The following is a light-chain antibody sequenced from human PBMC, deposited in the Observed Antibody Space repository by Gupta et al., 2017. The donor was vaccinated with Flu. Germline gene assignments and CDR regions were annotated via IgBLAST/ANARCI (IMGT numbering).Light chain of an antibody. Sequence: SCTRSSGSIASNYVQLYQQRPVSSPTTVIYEDNQRPSGVPDRFSGSIDSSSNSASLTISGLKTEEEADYFCQSFDISNHHVVSVGGTKLTVL. CDR1: SGSIASNY. V-gene: IGLV6-57*01. CDR2: EDN. J-gene: IGLJ2*01. CDR3: QSFDISNHHVV.